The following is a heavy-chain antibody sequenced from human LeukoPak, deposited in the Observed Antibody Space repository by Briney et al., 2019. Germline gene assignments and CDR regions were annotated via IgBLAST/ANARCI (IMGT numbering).Heavy chain of an antibody. Sequence: SETLSLTCTVSGGSISSYYWSWIRQPPGKGLEWIGYIYYSGSTNYNPSLKSRVTISVDTSKNQFSLKLSSVTAADTAVYYCARQKPKHYYGSGSYFDYWGQGTLVTVSS. V-gene: IGHV4-59*08. CDR3: ARQKPKHYYGSGSYFDY. J-gene: IGHJ4*02. D-gene: IGHD3-10*01. CDR1: GGSISSYY. CDR2: IYYSGST.